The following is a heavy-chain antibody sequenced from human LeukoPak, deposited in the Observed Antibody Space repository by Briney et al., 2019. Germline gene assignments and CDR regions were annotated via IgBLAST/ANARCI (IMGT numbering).Heavy chain of an antibody. V-gene: IGHV3-23*01. D-gene: IGHD6-13*01. CDR1: GFTFSNYA. J-gene: IGHJ2*01. CDR3: AKGDGSPPGYFDL. CDR2: INGAGTYT. Sequence: GGSLRLSCAASGFTFSNYAMGWVRQAPGKGLVWVSAINGAGTYTYYGDSVKGRFTISRDNSKSTLDLQVSSLRADDTAVYYCAKGDGSPPGYFDLWGRGTLVTVSS.